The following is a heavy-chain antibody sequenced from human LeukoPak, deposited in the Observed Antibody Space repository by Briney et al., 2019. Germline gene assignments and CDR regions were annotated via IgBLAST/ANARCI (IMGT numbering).Heavy chain of an antibody. V-gene: IGHV5-51*01. CDR2: IYPGDYNT. D-gene: IGHD1-26*01. J-gene: IGHJ4*02. CDR1: GYSFTSYW. CDR3: ARSVGSRFDY. Sequence: GESLKISCTGSGYSFTSYWIGWVRPIPGKGLEWMGIIYPGDYNTRYSPSFQGQVTISADKSISTAYLQWSSLKASDTAMYYCARSVGSRFDYWGQGTLVTVSS.